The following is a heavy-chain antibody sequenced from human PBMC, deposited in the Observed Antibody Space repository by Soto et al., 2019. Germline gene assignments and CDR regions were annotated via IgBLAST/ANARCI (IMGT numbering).Heavy chain of an antibody. CDR1: GFTFSDHY. V-gene: IGHV3-72*01. J-gene: IGHJ4*02. CDR3: TVWGLGNDFGAA. Sequence: EVQLVESGGGLVQPGGSLRLSCAASGFTFSDHYMDWVRQAPGKGLEWVGRSKNKADSYTTEYAASVKGRFTISRDGSMTLLNLQLTSLKSADTAVYYCTVWGLGNDFGAAWGRGILVTVSS. D-gene: IGHD3-16*01. CDR2: SKNKADSYTT.